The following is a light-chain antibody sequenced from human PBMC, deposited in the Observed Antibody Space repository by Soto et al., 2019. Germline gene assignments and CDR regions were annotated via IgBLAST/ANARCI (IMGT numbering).Light chain of an antibody. Sequence: QSALTQPASVSGSPGQSITISCTGTSSDVGSYNLVSWYQHHPGKAPKLMIYEGSKRPSGVSNRFSGSRSGNTASLTISRLQAEDEANYYCCSYAGSSTFVVFGGGTKLTVL. CDR1: SSDVGSYNL. CDR3: CSYAGSSTFVV. V-gene: IGLV2-23*01. J-gene: IGLJ2*01. CDR2: EGS.